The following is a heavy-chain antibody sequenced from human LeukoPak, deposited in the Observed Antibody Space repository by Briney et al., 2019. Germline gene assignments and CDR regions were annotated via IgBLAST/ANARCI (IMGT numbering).Heavy chain of an antibody. CDR1: GFTFSSFA. V-gene: IGHV3-23*01. CDR2: ISGSGGST. J-gene: IGHJ4*02. D-gene: IGHD3-10*01. Sequence: GGSLRLSCAASGFTFSSFAMSWVRQAPGKGLEWGSAISGSGGSTYYADSVKGRFTISRDNSKNTLYLQMNSLRAEDTAVYYCAKEGYYGSGSFPDYWGQGTLVTVSS. CDR3: AKEGYYGSGSFPDY.